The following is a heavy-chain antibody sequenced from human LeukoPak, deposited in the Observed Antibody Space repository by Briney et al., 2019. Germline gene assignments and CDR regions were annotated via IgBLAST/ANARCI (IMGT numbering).Heavy chain of an antibody. CDR2: IYYSGST. D-gene: IGHD4-11*01. CDR3: VRVPTTVDNYYMDV. Sequence: SETLSLTCTVSGGSISSYYWSWIRQPPGKGLEWIGYIYYSGSTNYNPSLKSRVTISVDTSKNQFSLKLSSVTAADTAVYYCVRVPTTVDNYYMDVWGKGTTVTVSS. V-gene: IGHV4-59*08. J-gene: IGHJ6*03. CDR1: GGSISSYY.